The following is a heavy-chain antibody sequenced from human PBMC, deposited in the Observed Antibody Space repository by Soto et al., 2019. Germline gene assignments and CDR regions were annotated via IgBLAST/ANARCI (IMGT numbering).Heavy chain of an antibody. J-gene: IGHJ4*02. CDR3: AIFRTTYNSEWNGPQPVDY. CDR2: IDPGDSYI. D-gene: IGHD6-19*01. CDR1: GYSFSSYW. Sequence: PGESLKISCKGSGYSFSSYWISWVRQMPGKGLEWMGRIDPGDSYIKYSPSFQGHVNISTDKSITTAYLQWSSLKASDTAIYYCAIFRTTYNSEWNGPQPVDYWGQGTLVTVYS. V-gene: IGHV5-10-1*01.